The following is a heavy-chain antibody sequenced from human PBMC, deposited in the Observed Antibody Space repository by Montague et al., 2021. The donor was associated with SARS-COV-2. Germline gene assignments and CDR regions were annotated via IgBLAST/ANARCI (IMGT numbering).Heavy chain of an antibody. CDR2: IYYSGST. J-gene: IGHJ5*02. D-gene: IGHD4-17*01. CDR3: ARDGGTVTTFLGVGYVRGGLNWFDA. V-gene: IGHV4-39*07. CDR1: GGSISSSTYY. Sequence: SETLSLTCTVSGGSISSSTYYWCWLPQPPGTVLEWIGSIYYSGSTYYNPSLKSRVTISVDTSKNQFSLRLSSVTAADTAVYYCARDGGTVTTFLGVGYVRGGLNWFDAWGQGTLVTVSS.